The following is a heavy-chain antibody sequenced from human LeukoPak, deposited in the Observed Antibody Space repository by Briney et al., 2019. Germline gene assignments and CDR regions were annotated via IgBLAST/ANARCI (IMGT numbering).Heavy chain of an antibody. CDR3: ARDGGWQRIDYYYAMDV. D-gene: IGHD5-12*01. CDR1: GFTIGTHG. V-gene: IGHV3-33*01. CDR2: IFYDGSEE. Sequence: GGSLRLSCVASGFTIGTHGMHWVRQAPGKGLESVAIIFYDGSEEYHADSVKGRFSISRDISKNTLYLQMNSQRAEDTAVYYCARDGGWQRIDYYYAMDVWGQGTTVMVSS. J-gene: IGHJ6*02.